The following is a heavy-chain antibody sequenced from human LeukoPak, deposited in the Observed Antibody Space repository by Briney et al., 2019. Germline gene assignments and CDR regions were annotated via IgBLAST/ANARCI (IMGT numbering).Heavy chain of an antibody. CDR1: GGSISSGDYY. V-gene: IGHV4-30-4*01. J-gene: IGHJ4*02. D-gene: IGHD6-19*01. CDR3: ARGSTRGIAVAGTLGY. Sequence: SQTLSLTCTVSGGSISSGDYYWSWIRQPPGKGLEWIGYIYYSGSTYYNPSLKSRVTISVDMSKNQFSLKLSSVTAADTAVYYCARGSTRGIAVAGTLGYWGQGTLVTVSS. CDR2: IYYSGST.